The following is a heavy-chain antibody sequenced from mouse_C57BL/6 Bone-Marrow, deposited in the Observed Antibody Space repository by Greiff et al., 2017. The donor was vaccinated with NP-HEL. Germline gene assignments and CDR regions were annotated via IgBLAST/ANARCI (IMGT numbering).Heavy chain of an antibody. Sequence: EVMLVESGGGLVKPGGSLKLSCAASGFTFSSYAMSWVRQTPEKRLEWVATISDGGSYTYYPDNVKGRFTISRDNAKNNLYLQMSHLKSEDTAMYYCARDKNYYYGQAYWGQGTLVTVSA. CDR2: ISDGGSYT. CDR1: GFTFSSYA. CDR3: ARDKNYYYGQAY. V-gene: IGHV5-4*01. D-gene: IGHD1-1*01. J-gene: IGHJ3*01.